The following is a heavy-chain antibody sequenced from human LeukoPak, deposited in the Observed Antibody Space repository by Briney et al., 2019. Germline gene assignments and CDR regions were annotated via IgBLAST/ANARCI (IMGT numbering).Heavy chain of an antibody. J-gene: IGHJ6*02. CDR3: ARAGILWFGELSLYGMDV. D-gene: IGHD3-10*01. V-gene: IGHV1-69*04. CDR2: IIPILGIA. Sequence: SVKVSCKASGGTFSSYAISWVRQAPGQGLEWMGRIIPILGIANYAQKFQGRVTIAADKSTSTAYMELSSLRSEDTAVYYCARAGILWFGELSLYGMDVWGQGTTVTVSS. CDR1: GGTFSSYA.